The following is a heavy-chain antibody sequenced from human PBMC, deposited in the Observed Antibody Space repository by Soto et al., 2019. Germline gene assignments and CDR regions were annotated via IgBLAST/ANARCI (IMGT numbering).Heavy chain of an antibody. V-gene: IGHV4-39*01. CDR3: ASLPYDSSGYYSFYYFDY. Sequence: PSETLSLTCTVSGGSISSSSYYWGWIRQPPGKGLEWIGSIYYSGSTYYNPSLKSRVTISVDTSKNQFSLKLSSVTAADTAVYYCASLPYDSSGYYSFYYFDYWGQGTLVTVSS. J-gene: IGHJ4*02. CDR2: IYYSGST. CDR1: GGSISSSSYY. D-gene: IGHD3-22*01.